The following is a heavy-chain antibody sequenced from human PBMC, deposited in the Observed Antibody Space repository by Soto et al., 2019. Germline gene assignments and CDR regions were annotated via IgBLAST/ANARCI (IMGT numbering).Heavy chain of an antibody. V-gene: IGHV3-30*03. CDR3: ARQLCSTFNLDY. CDR2: ISYDGSTE. Sequence: QVQLVEAGGYVVQPGRSLRLSCAASGFIFRNYGMHWVRQAPGKGLEWVAVISYDGSTEHYADSVKGRFTIARDNSNNTLHLQMNSLRVEDTAVYYCARQLCSTFNLDYWGHGTLVAVSS. J-gene: IGHJ4*01. D-gene: IGHD2-8*01. CDR1: GFIFRNYG.